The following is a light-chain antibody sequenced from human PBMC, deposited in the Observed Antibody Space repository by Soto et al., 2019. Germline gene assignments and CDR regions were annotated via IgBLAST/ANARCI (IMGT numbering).Light chain of an antibody. CDR1: QTISSW. V-gene: IGKV1-5*03. Sequence: DIQMTQSPSTLSASVGDRVTITCRASQTISSWLAWYQQKPGKAPKLLIYKASILESGVPSRFSGSGSGTEFTLTISSLQPDDFASYYCQQYNSYSPEWTFGQGTKVDIK. CDR3: QQYNSYSPEWT. J-gene: IGKJ1*01. CDR2: KAS.